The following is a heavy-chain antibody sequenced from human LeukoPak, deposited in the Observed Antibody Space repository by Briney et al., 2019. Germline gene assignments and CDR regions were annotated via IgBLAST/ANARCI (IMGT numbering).Heavy chain of an antibody. D-gene: IGHD3-9*01. J-gene: IGHJ4*02. Sequence: ASVKVSCKASGYTFTSYGISWVRQAPGQGLEWMGWISAYNGNTNYAQKLQGRVTMTTDTSTSTAYMELRSLRSDDTAVYYCARGYYDILTGYSYYFGYWGQGTLVTVSS. V-gene: IGHV1-18*04. CDR3: ARGYYDILTGYSYYFGY. CDR1: GYTFTSYG. CDR2: ISAYNGNT.